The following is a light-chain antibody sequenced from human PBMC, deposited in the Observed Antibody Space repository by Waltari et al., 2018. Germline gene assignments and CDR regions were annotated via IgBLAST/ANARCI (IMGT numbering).Light chain of an antibody. CDR2: DVS. CDR3: CSFTSRSTWV. CDR1: SSDVGGYNY. J-gene: IGLJ3*02. V-gene: IGLV2-14*01. Sequence: QSALTQPASVSGSPGQSITISCTGTSSDVGGYNYVSWYQQHPGKPPKLLIFDVSYRPAGVSDRFSGSKSGNTASLTISGLQAEDESDYYCCSFTSRSTWVFGGGTKLTVL.